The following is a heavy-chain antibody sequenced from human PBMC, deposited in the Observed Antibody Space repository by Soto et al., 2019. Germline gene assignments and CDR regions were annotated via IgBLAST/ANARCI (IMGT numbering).Heavy chain of an antibody. J-gene: IGHJ4*02. CDR3: ATSYGSGYRAFDY. CDR1: GDTFSFYS. Sequence: QVQLVQSGAEVKRPGSSVKVSCKASGDTFSFYSINWVRQAPGLGLEWMGRVNPILSMSNYAQRFQGRVTMTADKSTSTAYMERSGLRSEGTAMYYCATSYGSGYRAFDYWGQGALVTVSS. CDR2: VNPILSMS. V-gene: IGHV1-69*04. D-gene: IGHD3-10*01.